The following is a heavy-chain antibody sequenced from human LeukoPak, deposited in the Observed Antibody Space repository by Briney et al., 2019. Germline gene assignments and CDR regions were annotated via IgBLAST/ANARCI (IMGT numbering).Heavy chain of an antibody. CDR2: IYSTGST. D-gene: IGHD6-13*01. Sequence: SETLSLTCTVSGGPISSYYWSWIRQPAGKGLEWIGRIYSTGSTNYNPSLKSRVTMSVDTSKNQFSLRLRSVTAADTAVYYCARQIASAGTAGFDFWGQGALVTVSS. J-gene: IGHJ4*02. CDR1: GGPISSYY. CDR3: ARQIASAGTAGFDF. V-gene: IGHV4-4*07.